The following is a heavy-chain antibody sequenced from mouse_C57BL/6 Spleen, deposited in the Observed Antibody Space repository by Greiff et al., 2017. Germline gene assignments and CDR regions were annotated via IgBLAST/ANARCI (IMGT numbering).Heavy chain of an antibody. CDR1: GYTFTSYW. V-gene: IGHV1-55*01. Sequence: QVQLQQPGAELVKPGASVKMSCKASGYTFTSYWITWVKQRPGQGLEWIGDIYPGSGSTNYNEKFKSKATLTVDTSSSTAYMQLSSLTSEDSAVYYCARRTMVTTKKVYAMDYWGQGTSVTVSS. CDR2: IYPGSGST. CDR3: ARRTMVTTKKVYAMDY. D-gene: IGHD2-2*01. J-gene: IGHJ4*01.